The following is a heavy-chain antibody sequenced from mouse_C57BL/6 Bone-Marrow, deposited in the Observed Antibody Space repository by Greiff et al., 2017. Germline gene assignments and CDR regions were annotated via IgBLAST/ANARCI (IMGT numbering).Heavy chain of an antibody. CDR2: INPSSGYT. V-gene: IGHV1-4*01. CDR3: ARCPPGYAMDY. Sequence: QVQLQQSGAELARPGASVKMSCKASGYTFSSYTMHWVKQRPGQGLEWIGYINPSSGYTKYNQKFKDKATLTADKSSSTAYMQLSSLTSEDSAVDYCARCPPGYAMDYWGQGTSVTVSS. J-gene: IGHJ4*01. CDR1: GYTFSSYT.